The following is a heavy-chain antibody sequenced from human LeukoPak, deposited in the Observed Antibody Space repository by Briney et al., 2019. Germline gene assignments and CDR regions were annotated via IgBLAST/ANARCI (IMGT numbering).Heavy chain of an antibody. CDR1: GFTFSSYW. D-gene: IGHD3-22*01. Sequence: GGSLRLSCAASGFTFSSYWMHWVRQAPGKGLVWVSRINSDGSSTSYADSVKGRFTISRDNAKNTLYLQMNSLRAEDTAVYYCARVDYYDSMEGIDYWGQGTLVTVSS. CDR3: ARVDYYDSMEGIDY. CDR2: INSDGSST. J-gene: IGHJ4*02. V-gene: IGHV3-74*01.